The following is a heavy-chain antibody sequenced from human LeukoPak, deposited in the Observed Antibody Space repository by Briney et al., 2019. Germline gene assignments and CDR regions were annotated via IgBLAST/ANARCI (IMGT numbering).Heavy chain of an antibody. CDR2: ISSSGSTI. D-gene: IGHD3-10*01. V-gene: IGHV3-48*02. CDR3: ARDGMVRGVIIWDAFDI. J-gene: IGHJ3*02. CDR1: GFTFSSYS. Sequence: GGSLRLSCAASGFTFSSYSMNWVRQAPGKGLEWVSYISSSGSTIYYADSVKGRFTISRDNAKNSLYLQMNSLRDEDTAVYYCARDGMVRGVIIWDAFDIWGQGTMVTVSS.